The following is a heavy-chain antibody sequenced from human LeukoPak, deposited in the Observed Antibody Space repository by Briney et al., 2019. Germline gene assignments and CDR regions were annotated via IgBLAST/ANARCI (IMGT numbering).Heavy chain of an antibody. Sequence: SVKVSCKASGGTFSSYAISWVRQAPGQGLEWMGRIIPILGIANYAQKFQGRVTITADKSTSTAYMELSSLRSEDTAVYYCAPGAYCTNGVCPPDYWGQGTLVTVSS. CDR2: IIPILGIA. V-gene: IGHV1-69*04. J-gene: IGHJ4*02. D-gene: IGHD2-8*01. CDR1: GGTFSSYA. CDR3: APGAYCTNGVCPPDY.